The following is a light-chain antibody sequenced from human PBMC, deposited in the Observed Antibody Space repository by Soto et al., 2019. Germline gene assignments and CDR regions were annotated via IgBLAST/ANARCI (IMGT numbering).Light chain of an antibody. Sequence: QSVLTQPPSASGTPGQRVTISCSGSSSNIGSNTVNWYQQLPGTAPKLLIYSNNQRPSGVPDRFSGSKSGTSASLAISGRQSEDEADYYCAAWDDSLNGPLFGGGTQLPVL. J-gene: IGLJ7*01. CDR1: SSNIGSNT. CDR2: SNN. V-gene: IGLV1-44*01. CDR3: AAWDDSLNGPL.